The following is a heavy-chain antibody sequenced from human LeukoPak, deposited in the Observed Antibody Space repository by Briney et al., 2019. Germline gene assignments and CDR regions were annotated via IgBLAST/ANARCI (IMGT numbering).Heavy chain of an antibody. CDR3: ARDFRYSGYGGCDY. D-gene: IGHD5-12*01. Sequence: PGGSLRLSCAASGFTFSSYEMNWVRQAPGKGLEWVSYISSSGSTIYYADSVKGRFTISRDNAKNSLYLQMNSLRAEDTAVHYCARDFRYSGYGGCDYWGQGTLVTVSS. CDR1: GFTFSSYE. CDR2: ISSSGSTI. J-gene: IGHJ4*02. V-gene: IGHV3-48*03.